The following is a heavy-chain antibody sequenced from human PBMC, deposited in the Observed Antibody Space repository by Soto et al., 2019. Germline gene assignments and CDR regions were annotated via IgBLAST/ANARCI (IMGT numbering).Heavy chain of an antibody. D-gene: IGHD6-13*01. CDR1: GFTFSGYW. V-gene: IGHV3-7*01. CDR3: ARSGNSRNGGFDP. Sequence: GGSLRLSCATSGFTFSGYWMTWVRRAPGRGLEWVANIKQDGSEEYYVDSVKGRFTISRDNAKNSLYLQMNSLRAEDTAVYYCARSGNSRNGGFDPWGQGTLVTVSS. CDR2: IKQDGSEE. J-gene: IGHJ5*02.